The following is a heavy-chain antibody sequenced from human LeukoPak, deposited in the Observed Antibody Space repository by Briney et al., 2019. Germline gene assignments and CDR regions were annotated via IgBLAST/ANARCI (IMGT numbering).Heavy chain of an antibody. V-gene: IGHV3-23*01. CDR2: ISGSGGST. D-gene: IGHD2-2*01. Sequence: PGGSLRLSCAASGFTFSGYAMSWVRQAPGKGLEWVSDISGSGGSTYYADSVKGRFTISRDNSKNTLYLQMNSLRAEDTAVYYCARGYCSSTSCYPDYWGQGTLVTVSS. J-gene: IGHJ4*02. CDR1: GFTFSGYA. CDR3: ARGYCSSTSCYPDY.